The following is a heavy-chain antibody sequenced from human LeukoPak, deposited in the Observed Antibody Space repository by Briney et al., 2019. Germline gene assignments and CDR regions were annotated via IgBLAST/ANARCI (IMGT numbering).Heavy chain of an antibody. CDR3: AKDGSGYSYALRPPNFVY. J-gene: IGHJ4*02. Sequence: GGSLRLSCAASGFTFSSYAMSWVRQAPGKGLEWVSAISGSGGSTYYADSVKGRFTISRDNSKNTLYLQMNSLRAEDTAVYYCAKDGSGYSYALRPPNFVYWGQGTLVTVSS. V-gene: IGHV3-23*01. CDR1: GFTFSSYA. D-gene: IGHD5-18*01. CDR2: ISGSGGST.